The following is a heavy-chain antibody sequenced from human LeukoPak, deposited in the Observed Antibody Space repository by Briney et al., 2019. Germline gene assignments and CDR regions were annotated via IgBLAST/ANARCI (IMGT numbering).Heavy chain of an antibody. D-gene: IGHD3-9*01. CDR3: ARDDRYYDILPLDY. J-gene: IGHJ4*02. CDR1: GFTFSSYG. V-gene: IGHV3-33*01. CDR2: IWYDGSNK. Sequence: PGRSLRLSCAASGFTFSSYGMHWVRQAPGKGLEWVAVIWYDGSNKYYADSVKGRFTISRDNSKNTLYLQMNSLRAEDTAVYYCARDDRYYDILPLDYWGQGTLVTVSS.